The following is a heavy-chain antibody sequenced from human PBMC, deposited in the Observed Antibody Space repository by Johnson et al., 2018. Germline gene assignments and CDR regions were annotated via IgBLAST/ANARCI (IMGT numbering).Heavy chain of an antibody. J-gene: IGHJ3*02. CDR1: GFTFSNAW. D-gene: IGHD6-6*01. CDR3: AKDHGSSSRGGAFDI. Sequence: VQLVQSGGGLVKXGGSXRLXCAASGFTFSNAWMNWVRQAPGKGLAWVGRIKSKTDGGTTDYAAPVNGRFTISRDDSKNTLYLQMNSLKTEDTAVYYCAKDHGSSSRGGAFDIWGQGTMVTVSS. V-gene: IGHV3-15*07. CDR2: IKSKTDGGTT.